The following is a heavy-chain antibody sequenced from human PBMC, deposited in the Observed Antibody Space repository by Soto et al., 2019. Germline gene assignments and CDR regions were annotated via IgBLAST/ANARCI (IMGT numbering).Heavy chain of an antibody. V-gene: IGHV3-48*02. Sequence: EVPLVESGGGLVQRGGSVRLSCAASGFTLSIYSMNWVRQAPRKGLEWVSYISGTSNSIYYADSVKDRFTISRDNAKNSVFLQMNSLRDEDTAVYYCARGFDLQYGMDVWGQGTTVTVSS. CDR3: ARGFDLQYGMDV. D-gene: IGHD3-10*01. CDR1: GFTLSIYS. J-gene: IGHJ6*02. CDR2: ISGTSNSI.